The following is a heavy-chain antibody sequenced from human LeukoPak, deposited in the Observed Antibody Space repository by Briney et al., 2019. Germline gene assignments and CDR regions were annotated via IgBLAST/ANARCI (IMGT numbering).Heavy chain of an antibody. CDR2: IWYDGSNK. CDR3: ARHGSGSSFDY. J-gene: IGHJ4*02. D-gene: IGHD5-12*01. Sequence: GGSLRLSCAASGFTFSSYGMYWVRQAPGKGLEWVAVIWYDGSNKYYADSVKGRFTISRDNSKNTLYLQMNSLRSDDTAVYYCARHGSGSSFDYWGQGTLVTVSS. V-gene: IGHV3-33*07. CDR1: GFTFSSYG.